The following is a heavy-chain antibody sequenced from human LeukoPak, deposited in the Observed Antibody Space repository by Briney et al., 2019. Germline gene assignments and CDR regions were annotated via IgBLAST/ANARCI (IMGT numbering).Heavy chain of an antibody. J-gene: IGHJ4*02. CDR1: GFIFRDYA. V-gene: IGHV3-23*01. Sequence: GGSLRLSCVASGFIFRDYAMSWVRQAPAGGLEWVSSLRGEGETFYTDSVKGRFTLSRDHSRNTVYLQLNNLRVEDTAVYYCAKASWVSSADAVLWGQGTLVTVS. CDR2: LRGEGET. D-gene: IGHD3-16*01. CDR3: AKASWVSSADAVL.